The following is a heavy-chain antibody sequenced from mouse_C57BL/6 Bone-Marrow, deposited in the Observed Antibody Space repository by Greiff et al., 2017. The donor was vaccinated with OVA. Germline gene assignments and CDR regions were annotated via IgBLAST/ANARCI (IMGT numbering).Heavy chain of an antibody. Sequence: VQLQQSGAELVRPGTSVKVSCKASGYAFTNYLIEWVKQRPGQGLEWLGVINPGSGGTNYNEKFKGKATLTADKSSSTAYMQLSSLTSEDSAVYFCARTFYYSNYVYWYFDVWGTGTTVTVSS. J-gene: IGHJ1*03. CDR1: GYAFTNYL. D-gene: IGHD2-5*01. CDR3: ARTFYYSNYVYWYFDV. V-gene: IGHV1-54*01. CDR2: INPGSGGT.